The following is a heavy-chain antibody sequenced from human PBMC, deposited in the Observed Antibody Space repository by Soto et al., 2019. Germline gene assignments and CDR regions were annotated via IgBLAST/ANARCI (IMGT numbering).Heavy chain of an antibody. CDR3: VSGYPWVGFDS. Sequence: SETLSLTCTVSGGSISSSDYYWGWIRQPPGKGLEWIGNIYYSGSASYNPSLKSRVTISVDTSKNQVSLKLSSVTAADTAVYNCVSGYPWVGFDSWGQGTLVTVSS. V-gene: IGHV4-39*01. CDR1: GGSISSSDYY. D-gene: IGHD5-18*01. J-gene: IGHJ4*02. CDR2: IYYSGSA.